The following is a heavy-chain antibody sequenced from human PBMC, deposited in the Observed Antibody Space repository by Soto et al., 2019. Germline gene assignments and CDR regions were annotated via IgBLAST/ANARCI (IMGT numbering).Heavy chain of an antibody. D-gene: IGHD3-9*01. CDR2: INEDSTYI. Sequence: EVRLVESGGGLVKPGGSLRLSCAASGFTFSAFSMNWVRQAPGKGLEWLSSINEDSTYIYYGVSLRGRSIISRDNAKDSLYLQIDSLRAEDTAVYYCVRDFGRYFRSGYMDGWGDGATVIVS. CDR1: GFTFSAFS. J-gene: IGHJ6*03. V-gene: IGHV3-21*02. CDR3: VRDFGRYFRSGYMDG.